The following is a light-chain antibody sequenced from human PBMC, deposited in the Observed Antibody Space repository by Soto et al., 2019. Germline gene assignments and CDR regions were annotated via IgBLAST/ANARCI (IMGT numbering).Light chain of an antibody. J-gene: IGKJ1*01. Sequence: IVLTQSPCTVSLSPGERATLSCRASQTVSSSFLAWYQQTPGQAPRLLIYAASSRATGIPDRFSGSGSGTDFTLTISRLEPEDFAVYYCQQYGSSPTWTFGQGTKVDIK. V-gene: IGKV3-20*01. CDR1: QTVSSSF. CDR3: QQYGSSPTWT. CDR2: AAS.